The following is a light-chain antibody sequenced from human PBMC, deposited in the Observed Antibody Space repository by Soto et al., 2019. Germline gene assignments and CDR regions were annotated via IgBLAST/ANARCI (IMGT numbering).Light chain of an antibody. V-gene: IGKV4-1*01. CDR1: QSVLFRSDNKNY. Sequence: DIVMTQSPDSLAVSLGERATINCKSSQSVLFRSDNKNYLAWYQQRSGQPPKLLIYWASTRESGVPDRFSGSGSGTAFTLAISSLQAEDVAVYYCQQYYTSPDTFGQGTKLEIK. J-gene: IGKJ2*01. CDR3: QQYYTSPDT. CDR2: WAS.